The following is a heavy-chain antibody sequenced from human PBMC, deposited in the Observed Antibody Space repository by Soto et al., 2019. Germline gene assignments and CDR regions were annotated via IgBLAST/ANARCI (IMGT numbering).Heavy chain of an antibody. D-gene: IGHD5-18*01. V-gene: IGHV3-23*01. CDR1: GFTFSSYG. Sequence: PGGSLRLSCAASGFTFSSYGMHWVRQAPGKGLEWVSDISGNGGSTYCADSVKGRFTISRDNSKNTLFLEMNSLRVEDTAVYYCAKRLFAIVVVGGYDIWGQGTKVTVSS. CDR3: AKRLFAIVVVGGYDI. J-gene: IGHJ3*02. CDR2: ISGNGGST.